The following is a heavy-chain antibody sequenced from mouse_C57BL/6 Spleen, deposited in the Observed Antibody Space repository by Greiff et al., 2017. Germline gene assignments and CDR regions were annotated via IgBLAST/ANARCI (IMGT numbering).Heavy chain of an antibody. Sequence: EVMLVESGEGLVKPGGSLKLSCAASGFTFSSYAMSWVRQTPEKRLEWVAYISSGGDYIYYADTVKGRFTISRDNARNTLYLQMSSLKSEDTAMYYCTREGYYGSSSMDYWGQGTSVTVSS. CDR3: TREGYYGSSSMDY. CDR1: GFTFSSYA. D-gene: IGHD1-1*01. J-gene: IGHJ4*01. V-gene: IGHV5-9-1*02. CDR2: ISSGGDYI.